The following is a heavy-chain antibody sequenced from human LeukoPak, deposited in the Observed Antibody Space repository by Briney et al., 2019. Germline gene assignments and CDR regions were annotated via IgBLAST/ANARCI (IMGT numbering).Heavy chain of an antibody. V-gene: IGHV4-28*03. Sequence: SDTLSLTCAVSGYSISSSNWWGWIRQPPGKGLEWIGYIYYSGSTNYNPSLKSRVTISVDTSKNQFSLKLSSVTAADTAVYYCARGDPGITGTTYFDYWGQGTLVTVSS. CDR1: GYSISSSNW. D-gene: IGHD1-20*01. CDR3: ARGDPGITGTTYFDY. CDR2: IYYSGST. J-gene: IGHJ4*02.